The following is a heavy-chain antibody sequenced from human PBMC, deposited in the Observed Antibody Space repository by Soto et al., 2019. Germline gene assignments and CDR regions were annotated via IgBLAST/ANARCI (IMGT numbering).Heavy chain of an antibody. J-gene: IGHJ4*02. D-gene: IGHD3-3*01. CDR2: ISYDGSNK. V-gene: IGHV3-30-3*01. Sequence: PGGSLRLSCAPSGFTFSNYAMHWVRQAPGKGLEWVAVISYDGSNKYYADSVKGRFTISRDNSKNTLYLQMNSLRAEDTAVYYCARDKRDLRFLEWSYYFAYWGQGTLVTVSS. CDR3: ARDKRDLRFLEWSYYFAY. CDR1: GFTFSNYA.